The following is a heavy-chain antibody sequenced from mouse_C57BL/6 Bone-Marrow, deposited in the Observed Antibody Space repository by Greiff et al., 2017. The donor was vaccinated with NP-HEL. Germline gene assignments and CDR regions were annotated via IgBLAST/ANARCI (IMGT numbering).Heavy chain of an antibody. J-gene: IGHJ3*01. D-gene: IGHD3-2*02. Sequence: QVQLQQPGAELVKPGASVKVSCKASGYTFTSYWMHWVKQRPGQGLEWIGRIHPADSDTNYNQKFKGKATWTVDKSSSTAYMQLSSLTSEDSAVYYCEIDELRIEGAYWGQGTLVTVSA. CDR3: EIDELRIEGAY. CDR1: GYTFTSYW. V-gene: IGHV1-74*01. CDR2: IHPADSDT.